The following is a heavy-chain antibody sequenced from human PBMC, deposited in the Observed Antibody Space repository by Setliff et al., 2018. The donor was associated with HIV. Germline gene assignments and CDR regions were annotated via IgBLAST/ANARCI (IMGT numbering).Heavy chain of an antibody. Sequence: SVKVSCKASGGPFRSHEISWVRQAPGQGLEWMGGIVPILNTGNYAQKFQGRVTITADESTTTAYMELSSLRSEDTAVYYCARIPNHSSGFDYWGQGTPVTVS. CDR1: GGPFRSHE. D-gene: IGHD3-22*01. V-gene: IGHV1-69*13. CDR3: ARIPNHSSGFDY. CDR2: IVPILNTG. J-gene: IGHJ4*02.